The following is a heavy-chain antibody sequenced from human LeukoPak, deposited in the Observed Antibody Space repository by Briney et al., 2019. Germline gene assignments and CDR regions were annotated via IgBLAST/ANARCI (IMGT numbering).Heavy chain of an antibody. CDR3: ASLLSYYISHGRDYYYYMDV. V-gene: IGHV4-34*01. CDR2: INHSGST. D-gene: IGHD3-10*01. Sequence: SETLSLTCAVYGGSFSGYYWSWIRQPPGKGLEWIGEINHSGSTNYNPSLKSRVTISVDTSKNQFSLKLSSVTAADTAVYYCASLLSYYISHGRDYYYYMDVWGKGTTVTVSS. J-gene: IGHJ6*03. CDR1: GGSFSGYY.